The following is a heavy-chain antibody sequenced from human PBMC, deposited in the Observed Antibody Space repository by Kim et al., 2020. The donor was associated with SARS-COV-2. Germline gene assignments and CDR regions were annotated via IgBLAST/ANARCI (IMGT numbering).Heavy chain of an antibody. D-gene: IGHD6-13*01. CDR2: IYHSGST. CDR1: GGSISSNNW. J-gene: IGHJ5*02. Sequence: SETLSLTCAVSGGSISSNNWWSWVRQPPGKGLEWIGEIYHSGSTNYNPSLKSRVTISVDKSMNQFSLKLSSVTAADTAVYYCARDQSPAVAGGNNWFDPWGQGTLVTVSS. V-gene: IGHV4-4*02. CDR3: ARDQSPAVAGGNNWFDP.